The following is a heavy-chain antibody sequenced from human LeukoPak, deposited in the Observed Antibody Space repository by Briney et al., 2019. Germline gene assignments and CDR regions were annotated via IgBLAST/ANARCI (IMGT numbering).Heavy chain of an antibody. CDR2: ITSSSNYI. V-gene: IGHV3-21*01. CDR3: ARETYGRFRYKDC. Sequence: PGGSLRLSCAASGFTFSSYNMNWVRQAPGKGLEWVSSITSSSNYIHYADSVQGRFTISRDNARNSLYLQMNSLRAEDTAVYYCARETYGRFRYKDCWGQGTLVTVSS. J-gene: IGHJ4*02. D-gene: IGHD3-16*02. CDR1: GFTFSSYN.